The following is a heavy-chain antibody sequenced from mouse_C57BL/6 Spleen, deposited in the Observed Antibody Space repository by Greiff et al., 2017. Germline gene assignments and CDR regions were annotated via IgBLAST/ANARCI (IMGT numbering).Heavy chain of an antibody. V-gene: IGHV14-2*01. CDR1: GFTFKDYY. CDR2: IDPEDGET. J-gene: IGHJ4*01. Sequence: VQLQQSGAELVKPGASVKLSCTASGFTFKDYYMHWVKQRPEQGLEWIGRIDPEDGETKYAPKFQGKATITADTSSNTAYLQLSNLTSEDTAVYDGDITTVVAHYYAMDDWGQGTSVTVSS. D-gene: IGHD1-1*01. CDR3: DITTVVAHYYAMDD.